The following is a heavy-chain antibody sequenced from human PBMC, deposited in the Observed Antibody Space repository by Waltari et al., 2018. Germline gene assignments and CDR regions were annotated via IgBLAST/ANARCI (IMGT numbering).Heavy chain of an antibody. CDR1: GGSVPAPSYF. CDR3: ARQGLYCRSSSCVGLDFSH. CDR2: IYYDGST. V-gene: IGHV4-39*01. J-gene: IGHJ4*02. D-gene: IGHD2-2*01. Sequence: QESGPGLLKPSETLSLTCAVSGGSVPAPSYFWGWLRQPPGKGLDWLGNIYYDGSTNYNSSLESRVSISVDTSQNQISLKLTSVTAADTAVYYCARQGLYCRSSSCVGLDFSHWGQGTLVAVSS.